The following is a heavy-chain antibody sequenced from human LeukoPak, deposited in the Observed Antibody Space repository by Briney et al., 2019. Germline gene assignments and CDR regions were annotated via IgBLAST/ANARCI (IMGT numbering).Heavy chain of an antibody. CDR1: GYSFSTYW. CDR3: ARPSFCAFDI. V-gene: IGHV5-51*01. D-gene: IGHD3-16*01. Sequence: GESLKISCKGSGYSFSTYWIGWVRQMPGKGLEWMGIIYPGDSDTRYSPSFQGQVIISVDKSISTAYLQWSSLKASDTAIYYCARPSFCAFDIWGQGTMVTVSS. CDR2: IYPGDSDT. J-gene: IGHJ3*02.